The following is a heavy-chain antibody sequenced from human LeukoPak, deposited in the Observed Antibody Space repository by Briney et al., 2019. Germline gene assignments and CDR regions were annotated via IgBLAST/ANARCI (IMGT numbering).Heavy chain of an antibody. V-gene: IGHV4-61*01. CDR3: ARLPNSSGWYSYFDF. J-gene: IGHJ4*02. Sequence: SETLSLTCTVSGGSVSSGSYYWSWIRQPPGKGLEWIGYFYYSGSTNYNPSLKSRVTISVDTSKNQFSLKLSSVTAADTAVYYCARLPNSSGWYSYFDFWGQGTLVTVSS. CDR2: FYYSGST. CDR1: GGSVSSGSYY. D-gene: IGHD6-19*01.